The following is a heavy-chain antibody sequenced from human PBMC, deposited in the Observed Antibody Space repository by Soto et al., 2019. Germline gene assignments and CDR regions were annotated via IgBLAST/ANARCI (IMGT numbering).Heavy chain of an antibody. CDR3: ARAYDSSGYSLLGP. D-gene: IGHD3-22*01. J-gene: IGHJ5*02. CDR2: IYYSGST. V-gene: IGHV4-59*01. Sequence: PSETLSLTCTVSGGSISSYYLSWIRQPPGKGLGWIGYIYYSGSTNYNPSLKSRVTISVDTSKNQFSLKLSSVTAADTAVYYCARAYDSSGYSLLGPWGQGTLVTVSS. CDR1: GGSISSYY.